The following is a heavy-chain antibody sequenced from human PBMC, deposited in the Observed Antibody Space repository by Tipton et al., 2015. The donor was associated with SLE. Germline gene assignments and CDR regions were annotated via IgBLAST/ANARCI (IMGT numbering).Heavy chain of an antibody. CDR3: TKAGHYDDRDY. V-gene: IGHV3-23*03. Sequence: SLRLSCAASGFTFSSYAMNWIRQAPGKGLEWVSTIYSGGSTFYADSVKGRFTISRDNSKDTLYLQMNRLGAEDTAVYYCTKAGHYDDRDYWGQGTLVTVSS. J-gene: IGHJ4*02. CDR1: GFTFSSYA. CDR2: IYSGGST. D-gene: IGHD4-17*01.